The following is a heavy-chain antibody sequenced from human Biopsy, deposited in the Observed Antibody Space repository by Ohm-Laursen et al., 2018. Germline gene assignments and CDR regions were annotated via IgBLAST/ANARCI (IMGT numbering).Heavy chain of an antibody. D-gene: IGHD3-16*01. CDR2: IKQDGGEK. V-gene: IGHV3-7*04. Sequence: SLRLSCTASGFMFSNYWMSWVRQAPGKGLEWVANIKQDGGEKYFVDSVKGRLTISRDNAKNSLYLQMNSLRAADTAIYYCATELLPPGVGGPWLDSWGQGTPVTVSS. CDR1: GFMFSNYW. J-gene: IGHJ5*01. CDR3: ATELLPPGVGGPWLDS.